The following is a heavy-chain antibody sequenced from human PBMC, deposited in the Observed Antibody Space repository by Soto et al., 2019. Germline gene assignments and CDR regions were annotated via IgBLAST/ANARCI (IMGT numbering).Heavy chain of an antibody. CDR2: LYYSGST. CDR3: ARWAAAGRGGLDP. CDR1: GGSISSGGYY. Sequence: QVQLQESGPGLVKTSQTLSLTCTVSGGSISSGGYYWSWLRQHPGKGLEWFGFLYYSGSTFYNPSLESRVYISIDTSKNQFSLTLSSVTAADTAVYYCARWAAAGRGGLDPWGQGTLVTVSS. J-gene: IGHJ5*01. D-gene: IGHD6-13*01. V-gene: IGHV4-31*03.